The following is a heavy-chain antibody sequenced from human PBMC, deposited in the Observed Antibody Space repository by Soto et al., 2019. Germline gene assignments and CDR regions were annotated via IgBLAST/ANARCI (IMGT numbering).Heavy chain of an antibody. V-gene: IGHV4-34*01. CDR2: INHSGST. Sequence: SETLSLTCAVYGGSFSGYYWSWIRQPPGKGLEWIGEINHSGSTNYNPSLKSRVSISVDTSKNQFSLKLSSVTAADTAVYYCARGLGIVVVVAATHSDYGMDVWGQGTTVT. CDR1: GGSFSGYY. D-gene: IGHD2-15*01. J-gene: IGHJ6*02. CDR3: ARGLGIVVVVAATHSDYGMDV.